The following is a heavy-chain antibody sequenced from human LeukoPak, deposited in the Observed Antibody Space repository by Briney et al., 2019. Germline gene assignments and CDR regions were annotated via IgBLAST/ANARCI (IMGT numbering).Heavy chain of an antibody. Sequence: GSLRLSCAASGFTFSDYYMNWIRQPPGKGLEWIGSIYYSGSTYYNPSLKSRVTISVDTSKNQFSLKLSSVTAADTAVYYCARGSVGAVDYWGQGTLVTVSS. CDR2: IYYSGST. CDR3: ARGSVGAVDY. V-gene: IGHV4-39*07. D-gene: IGHD1-26*01. CDR1: GFTFSDYY. J-gene: IGHJ4*02.